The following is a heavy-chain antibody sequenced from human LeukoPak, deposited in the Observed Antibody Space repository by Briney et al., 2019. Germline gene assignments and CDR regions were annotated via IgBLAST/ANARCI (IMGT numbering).Heavy chain of an antibody. D-gene: IGHD3-22*01. CDR3: ARGHSSSYGSSGYCSY. V-gene: IGHV3-7*04. CDR1: GFTFSNYW. J-gene: IGHJ4*02. Sequence: GGSLRLSCAAPGFTFSNYWMTWVRQAPGKGLEWVANIKQDGSEKNYVASVKGRFTISRDNAKNSVYLQMNSLRAEDTAVYYCARGHSSSYGSSGYCSYWGQGTLVTVSS. CDR2: IKQDGSEK.